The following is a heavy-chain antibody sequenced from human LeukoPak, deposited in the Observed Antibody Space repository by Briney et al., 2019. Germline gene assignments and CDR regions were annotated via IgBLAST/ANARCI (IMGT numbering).Heavy chain of an antibody. V-gene: IGHV3-23*01. CDR3: ARGFAYYDILTGSSQSGAFDI. CDR2: ISGSGGST. D-gene: IGHD3-9*01. J-gene: IGHJ3*02. CDR1: GFTFDDYA. Sequence: GGSLRLSCAASGFTFDDYAMHWVRQAPGKGLEWVSAISGSGGSTYYADSVKGRFTISRDNSKNTLYLQMNSLRAEDTAVYYCARGFAYYDILTGSSQSGAFDIWGQGTMVTVSS.